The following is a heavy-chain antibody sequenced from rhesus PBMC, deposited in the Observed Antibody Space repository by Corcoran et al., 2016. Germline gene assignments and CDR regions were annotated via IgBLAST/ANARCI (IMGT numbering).Heavy chain of an antibody. CDR2: SNSGGGST. J-gene: IGHJ5-2*02. CDR1: GFTFSSYW. D-gene: IGHD6-13*01. CDR3: TRWQGYSSWSFSLDV. Sequence: EVQLVESGGGLAKPGGSLRLSCAASGFTFSSYWLNWVRQTPGKGLEWISASNSGGGSTYYADSVRGRFTISRDNSKNTLSLQMNSLRAEDTAVYYCTRWQGYSSWSFSLDVWGRGVLVTVSS. V-gene: IGHV3S42*01.